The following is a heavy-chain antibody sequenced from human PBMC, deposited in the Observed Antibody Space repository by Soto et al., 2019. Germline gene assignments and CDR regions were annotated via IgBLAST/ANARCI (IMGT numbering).Heavy chain of an antibody. CDR3: ARESPDIVVVPAAIGTYFDY. Sequence: SETLSLTCAVYGGSFSGYYWSWIRQPPGKGLEWIGEINHSGSTNYNPSLKSRVTISVDTSKNQFSLKLSSVTAADTAVYYCARESPDIVVVPAAIGTYFDYWGKGTLVTVSS. J-gene: IGHJ4*02. CDR2: INHSGST. V-gene: IGHV4-34*01. CDR1: GGSFSGYY. D-gene: IGHD2-2*02.